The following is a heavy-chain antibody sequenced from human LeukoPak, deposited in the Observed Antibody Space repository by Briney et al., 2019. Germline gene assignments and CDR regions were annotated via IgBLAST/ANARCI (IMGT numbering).Heavy chain of an antibody. D-gene: IGHD4-17*01. CDR1: GITFSSYA. V-gene: IGHV3-23*01. CDR3: ANRPDYGDYVLVY. J-gene: IGHJ4*02. Sequence: QPGGSLRLSCAASGITFSSYAMSWVRQAPGKGLEWVSTISGSGSSTYYADSVKGRFTISRDNSKNTLYLQMNSLRAEDTAVYYCANRPDYGDYVLVYWGQGTLVTVSS. CDR2: ISGSGSST.